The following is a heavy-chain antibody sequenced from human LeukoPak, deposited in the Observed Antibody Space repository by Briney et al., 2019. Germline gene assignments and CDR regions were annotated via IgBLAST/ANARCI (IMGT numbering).Heavy chain of an antibody. CDR1: GGFFSGYY. Sequence: SETLSLTCAVYGGFFSGYYWIWIRQPPGKGREGIGEINHRGSTNLNRSLKGPVTISLDTFKNQFLLALGSVPAAGTAGYYCARDSITIFGVATYYMDVWGKGTTVTVSS. CDR2: INHRGST. CDR3: ARDSITIFGVATYYMDV. D-gene: IGHD3-3*01. V-gene: IGHV4-34*01. J-gene: IGHJ6*03.